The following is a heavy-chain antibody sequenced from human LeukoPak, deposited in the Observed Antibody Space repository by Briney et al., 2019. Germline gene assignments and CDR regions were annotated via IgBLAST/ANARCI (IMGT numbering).Heavy chain of an antibody. CDR3: ARVWGVVPAAISDY. J-gene: IGHJ4*02. CDR1: GGSFSGYY. V-gene: IGHV4-34*01. Sequence: KPSETLSLTCAVYGGSFSGYYWSWIRQPPGKGLEWIGEINHSGSTNYNPSLKSRVTISVDTSKNQFSLKLSSVTAADTAVYYCARVWGVVPAAISDYWGQGTLVTVSS. CDR2: INHSGST. D-gene: IGHD2-2*01.